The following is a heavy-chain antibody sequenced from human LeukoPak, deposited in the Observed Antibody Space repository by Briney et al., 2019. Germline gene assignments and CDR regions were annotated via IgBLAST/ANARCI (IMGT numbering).Heavy chain of an antibody. D-gene: IGHD6-13*01. CDR3: VRDVTSSWVYKWGYYFEF. CDR1: GFSFSYSG. CDR2: VWFGESVQ. J-gene: IGHJ4*02. V-gene: IGHV3-33*08. Sequence: PGGSLRLSCAASGFSFSYSGMHWVRQAPGKGLEWVASVWFGESVQSYSDSVKGRFTISRDNSKNTVWLEMNSLRVEDTAVYYCVRDVTSSWVYKWGYYFEFWGQGTLVTVSS.